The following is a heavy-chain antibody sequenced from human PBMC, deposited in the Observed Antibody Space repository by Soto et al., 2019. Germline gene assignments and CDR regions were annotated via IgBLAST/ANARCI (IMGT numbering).Heavy chain of an antibody. V-gene: IGHV1-69*13. Sequence: SVKVSCKASGGTFSSYAISWVRRAPGQGLKWMGGIIPIFGTANYAQKFQGRVTITADESTSTAYMELSSLRSEDTAVYYCAAGVSFYGSGSYSPGYYFDYWGQGTLVTVSS. J-gene: IGHJ4*02. CDR1: GGTFSSYA. D-gene: IGHD3-10*01. CDR2: IIPIFGTA. CDR3: AAGVSFYGSGSYSPGYYFDY.